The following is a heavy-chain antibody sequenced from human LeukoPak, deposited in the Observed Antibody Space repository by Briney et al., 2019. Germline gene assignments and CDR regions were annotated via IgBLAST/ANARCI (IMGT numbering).Heavy chain of an antibody. CDR1: GYAFTSYA. V-gene: IGHV1-3*01. CDR2: INAGNGDT. D-gene: IGHD3-22*01. J-gene: IGHJ4*02. CDR3: AKYESTGYYES. Sequence: ASVKVSCRASGYAFTSYAMHWVCQAPGQRLEWMGWINAGNGDTKYSQKFQGRVTITSDTSASTAYMELSSLTSKDTAVYYCAKYESTGYYESWGQGTLVTVSS.